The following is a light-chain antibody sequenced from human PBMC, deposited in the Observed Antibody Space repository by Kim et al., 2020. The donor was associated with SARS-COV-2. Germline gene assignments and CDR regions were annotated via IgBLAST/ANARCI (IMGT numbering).Light chain of an antibody. Sequence: SYELTQPPSVSVSPGQTASITCSGDKLGDKYACWYQQKPGQSPVVVIYQDSKRPSGIPERFSGSNSGNTATLTISGTQAMDEADDYCQAWDSRTNWVFGGGTKLTVL. CDR2: QDS. V-gene: IGLV3-1*01. CDR3: QAWDSRTNWV. J-gene: IGLJ3*02. CDR1: KLGDKY.